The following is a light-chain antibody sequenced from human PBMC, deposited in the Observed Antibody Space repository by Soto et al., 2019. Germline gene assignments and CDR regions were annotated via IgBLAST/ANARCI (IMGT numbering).Light chain of an antibody. V-gene: IGLV1-40*01. CDR3: QSYDSSLSGSV. CDR1: SSNIGAGYD. CDR2: VNS. J-gene: IGLJ2*01. Sequence: QSVLTQPPSVSGAPGQRVTISCTGSSSNIGAGYDVHWYQQLPGTAPKLLIYVNSNRPSGVPDRFSGSKSGTSASLAITGLQAEDDADYDCQSYDSSLSGSVFGGGTKVTV.